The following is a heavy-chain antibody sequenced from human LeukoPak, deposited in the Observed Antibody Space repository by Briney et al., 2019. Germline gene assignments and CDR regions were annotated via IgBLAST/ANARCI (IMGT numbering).Heavy chain of an antibody. Sequence: SETLSLTSTVSGGSIISTDYYWGWIRQPPGKGLEWIASMHYSGNTYVNPTLKSRVTISVDASKNQLSLYLNSVTAADTGVYYCSRSCGSTSCSDGDWFDPWGQGTLVTVSS. D-gene: IGHD2-2*01. CDR3: SRSCGSTSCSDGDWFDP. V-gene: IGHV4-39*01. J-gene: IGHJ5*02. CDR1: GGSIISTDYY. CDR2: MHYSGNT.